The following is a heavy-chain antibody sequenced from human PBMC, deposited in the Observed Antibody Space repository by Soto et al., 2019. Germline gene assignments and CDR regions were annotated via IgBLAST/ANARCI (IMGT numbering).Heavy chain of an antibody. J-gene: IGHJ6*02. Sequence: RGESLKISCTGSGYSVTSYLIGWVRQMPGKGLEWMGIIYPGDSDTRYSPSFQGQVTISADKSISTAYLQWSSLKASDTAMYYCARTDFPSSSAYYYYGVDVWGQGTTVTVSS. V-gene: IGHV5-51*01. CDR2: IYPGDSDT. CDR1: GYSVTSYL. CDR3: ARTDFPSSSAYYYYGVDV. D-gene: IGHD6-13*01.